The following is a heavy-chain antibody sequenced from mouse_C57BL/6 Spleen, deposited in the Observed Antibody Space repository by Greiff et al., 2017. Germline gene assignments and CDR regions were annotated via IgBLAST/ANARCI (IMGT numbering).Heavy chain of an antibody. J-gene: IGHJ4*01. D-gene: IGHD2-5*01. CDR3: ARRRSNYEGGAMDY. CDR1: GYTFTDYY. Sequence: EVKLQQSGPELVKPGASVKISCKASGYTFTDYYMNWVKQSHGKSLEWIGDINPNNGGTSYNQKFKGKATLTVDKSSSTAYMELRSLTSEDSAVYYCARRRSNYEGGAMDYWGQGTSVTVSS. V-gene: IGHV1-26*01. CDR2: INPNNGGT.